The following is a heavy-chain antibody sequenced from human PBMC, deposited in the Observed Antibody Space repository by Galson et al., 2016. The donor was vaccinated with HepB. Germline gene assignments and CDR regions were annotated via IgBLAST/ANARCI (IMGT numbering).Heavy chain of an antibody. CDR2: IWYDGSNQ. CDR3: GRAQWIPARRAAYFDY. CDR1: GFMVNMFG. D-gene: IGHD5-18*01. V-gene: IGHV3-33*03. J-gene: IGHJ4*02. Sequence: PRLSCAASGFMVNMFGMPWLRQAPGKGLEWVAVIWYDGSNQYYADSVKGRFTISRDNAKNSLFLQMDSLRPDDTAVYYCGRAQWIPARRAAYFDYWGPGILVTVSS.